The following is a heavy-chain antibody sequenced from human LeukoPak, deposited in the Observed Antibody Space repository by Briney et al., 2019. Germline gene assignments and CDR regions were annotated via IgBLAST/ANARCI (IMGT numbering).Heavy chain of an antibody. V-gene: IGHV5-51*01. CDR2: IFPGDSDT. J-gene: IGHJ4*02. CDR1: GYSFTSYW. CDR3: ARHIFSVYDTRGPFAY. Sequence: GESLKISCKGSGYSFTSYWIGWVRQMPGKGLEWMGIIFPGDSDTRYSPSFQGQVTISADKSISTAYLQWSSLKASDTAMYYRARHIFSVYDTRGPFAYWGQGTLVTVSS. D-gene: IGHD5/OR15-5a*01.